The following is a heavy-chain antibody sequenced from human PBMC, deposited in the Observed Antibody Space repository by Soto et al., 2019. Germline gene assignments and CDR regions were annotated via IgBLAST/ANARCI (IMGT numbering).Heavy chain of an antibody. CDR3: ARVVAAPDWYFDY. D-gene: IGHD6-6*01. J-gene: IGHJ4*02. V-gene: IGHV3-7*03. CDR1: GFTFSSYW. CDR2: IKQDGSEK. Sequence: EVQLVESGGGLVQPGGSLRLSCAASGFTFSSYWMSWVRQAPGKGLEWVANIKQDGSEKYYVDSVKGRFIISRDNAKNSLYLQMNSLRAEDTAVYYCARVVAAPDWYFDYWGQGTLVTVSS.